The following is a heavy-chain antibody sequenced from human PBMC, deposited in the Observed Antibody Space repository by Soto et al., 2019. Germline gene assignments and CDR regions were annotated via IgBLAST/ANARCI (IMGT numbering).Heavy chain of an antibody. V-gene: IGHV2-5*01. J-gene: IGHJ3*02. CDR2: IYWNDDK. CDR3: AHDYYDSSTYYPHDAFDI. D-gene: IGHD3-22*01. Sequence: SGPKLVNPTQTLTLTCTFSGFSLTTSDMGVGWIRQSPGQALEWLALIYWNDDKRYSPSLKSRLTITKDTSKNQVVLTMTNMDPVDTATYYCAHDYYDSSTYYPHDAFDIWGQGTLVTVSS. CDR1: GFSLTTSDMG.